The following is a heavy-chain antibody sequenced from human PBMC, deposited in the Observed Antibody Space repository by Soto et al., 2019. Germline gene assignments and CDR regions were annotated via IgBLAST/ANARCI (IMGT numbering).Heavy chain of an antibody. CDR3: AREARGGYSGIFDD. V-gene: IGHV4-4*07. CDR1: GTSISIYS. Sequence: PSETLSLTCTVSGTSISIYSWSWIRQPAGKDLEWVGRIYTDGSTNYHPSLKSRVIMSVDTSKNQFSLILSSVTAADTAVYYCAREARGGYSGIFDDWGRGALVTVSS. D-gene: IGHD5-12*01. J-gene: IGHJ4*02. CDR2: IYTDGST.